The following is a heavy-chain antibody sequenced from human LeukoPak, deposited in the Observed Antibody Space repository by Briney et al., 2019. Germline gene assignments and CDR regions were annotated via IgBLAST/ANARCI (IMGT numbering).Heavy chain of an antibody. V-gene: IGHV3-74*01. CDR3: ATGGYTWY. CDR2: INNDGSST. J-gene: IGHJ4*02. CDR1: GFTFSSYW. Sequence: GGSPRLSCAASGFTFSSYWMHWVRQAPGKGLVWVSHINNDGSSTSYADSVKGRFTISRDNAKNTLYLQMNSLRAEDTAVYYCATGGYTWYWGQGNLVTGSS. D-gene: IGHD2-8*02.